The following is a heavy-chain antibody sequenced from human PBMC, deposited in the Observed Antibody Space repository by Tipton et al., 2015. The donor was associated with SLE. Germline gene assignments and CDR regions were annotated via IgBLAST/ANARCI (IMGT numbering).Heavy chain of an antibody. Sequence: TLSLTCTVSGGSISTYYWTWIRQPAGKGLEWIGRIYTTGTTNYSPSLESRVTMSLDMSKNQFSLRLSSVTAADTAVYYCARLESKAGYYYYYMDVWGKGTTVTVSS. CDR1: GGSISTYY. CDR3: ARLESKAGYYYYYMDV. J-gene: IGHJ6*03. CDR2: IYTTGTT. D-gene: IGHD3-3*01. V-gene: IGHV4-4*07.